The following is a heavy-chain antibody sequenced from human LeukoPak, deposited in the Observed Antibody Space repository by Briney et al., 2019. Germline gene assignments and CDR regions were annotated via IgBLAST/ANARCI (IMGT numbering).Heavy chain of an antibody. J-gene: IGHJ4*02. CDR2: IYYSGST. CDR1: GGSISSYY. D-gene: IGHD6-19*01. V-gene: IGHV4-59*01. Sequence: SETLSLTCTVSGGSISSYYWSWIRQPPGKGLEWIGYIYYSGSTNYNPSLKSRVTISVDTSKNQFSLKLSSVTAADTAVYYCASVYRIAVVGFDYWGQGTLVTVSS. CDR3: ASVYRIAVVGFDY.